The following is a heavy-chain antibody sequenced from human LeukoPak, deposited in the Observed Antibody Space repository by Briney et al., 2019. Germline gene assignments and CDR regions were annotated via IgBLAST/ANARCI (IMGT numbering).Heavy chain of an antibody. J-gene: IGHJ5*02. Sequence: SQTLSLTCTVSGGSISSGGYYWSWIRQHPAKGLEWIGYSDYSGSTYYNPSLKSRVTISVDTSKNQFSLKLSFVTAADTAVYYYARDGYYGSGKFDPWGQGTLVTVSS. CDR1: GGSISSGGYY. CDR3: ARDGYYGSGKFDP. V-gene: IGHV4-31*03. D-gene: IGHD3-10*01. CDR2: SDYSGST.